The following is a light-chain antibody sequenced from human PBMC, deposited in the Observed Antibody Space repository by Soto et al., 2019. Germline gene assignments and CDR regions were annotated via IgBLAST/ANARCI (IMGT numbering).Light chain of an antibody. J-gene: IGLJ1*01. CDR2: DVS. CDR3: CSYAGSYTYV. V-gene: IGLV2-11*01. Sequence: QSALTQPRSVSGSPGQSVTISCTGTSSDVGDYDYVSWYQQHPGKAPKLMIYDVSKRPSGVPDRFSGSKSGNTASLTISGLQAEDEADYYCCSYAGSYTYVLGTETKLTVL. CDR1: SSDVGDYDY.